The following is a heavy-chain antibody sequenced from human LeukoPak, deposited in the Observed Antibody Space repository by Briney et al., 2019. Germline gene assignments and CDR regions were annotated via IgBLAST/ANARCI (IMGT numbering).Heavy chain of an antibody. CDR3: ARHRAADPSDAFDI. V-gene: IGHV4-34*01. Sequence: KPSETLSLTCAVYGGSFSRYSWSWIRQPPGKGLEWIGEINHSGSTNYNPSLKSRVTISVDTSKNRLSLKLSSLTVADTAVYYCARHRAADPSDAFDIWGQGTMVTVS. D-gene: IGHD6-13*01. J-gene: IGHJ3*02. CDR2: INHSGST. CDR1: GGSFSRYS.